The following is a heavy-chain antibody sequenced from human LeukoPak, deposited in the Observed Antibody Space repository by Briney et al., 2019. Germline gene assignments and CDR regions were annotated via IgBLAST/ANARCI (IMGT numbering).Heavy chain of an antibody. CDR1: GFTFSSYG. V-gene: IGHV3-30*02. Sequence: GGSLRLSCAASGFTFSSYGMHWVRQAPGKGLEWVAFIRYDGSNKYYADSVKGRFTISRDNSKNTLYLQMNSLRAEDTAVYYCARERASIAVAGTYYYYYYMDVWGKGTTVTISS. CDR3: ARERASIAVAGTYYYYYYMDV. CDR2: IRYDGSNK. J-gene: IGHJ6*03. D-gene: IGHD6-19*01.